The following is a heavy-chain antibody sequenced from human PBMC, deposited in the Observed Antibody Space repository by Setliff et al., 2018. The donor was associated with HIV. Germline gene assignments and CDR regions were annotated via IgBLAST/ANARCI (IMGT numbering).Heavy chain of an antibody. CDR2: IYYSGST. Sequence: SETLSLTCTVSGGSISSYYWSWIRQPPGKGLEWIGYIYYSGSTNYNPSLKSRVTISVDTSKNQFSLKLSSVTVADTAVYYCARDTRYRDGIDYWGQGTLVTVSS. J-gene: IGHJ4*02. CDR3: ARDTRYRDGIDY. V-gene: IGHV4-59*01. D-gene: IGHD1-1*01. CDR1: GGSISSYY.